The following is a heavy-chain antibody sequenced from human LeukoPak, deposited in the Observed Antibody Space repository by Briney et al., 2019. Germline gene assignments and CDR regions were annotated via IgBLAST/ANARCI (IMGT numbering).Heavy chain of an antibody. J-gene: IGHJ6*03. D-gene: IGHD6-6*01. Sequence: ASVKVSCKASGYTLTGYCMHWVRQAPGQGLERMGWINPNSGGTNYAQKFQGRVTMTRDTSISTAYMELSRLRSDDTAVYYCASWSSSPPYYYYYMDVWGKGTTVTVSS. CDR3: ASWSSSPPYYYYYMDV. V-gene: IGHV1-2*02. CDR1: GYTLTGYC. CDR2: INPNSGGT.